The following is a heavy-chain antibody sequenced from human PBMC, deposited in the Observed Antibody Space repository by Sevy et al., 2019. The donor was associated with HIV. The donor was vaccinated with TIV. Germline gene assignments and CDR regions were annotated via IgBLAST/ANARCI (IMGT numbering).Heavy chain of an antibody. D-gene: IGHD3-22*01. J-gene: IGHJ4*02. CDR2: IKQAGSEK. CDR1: GFTFSSYW. V-gene: IGHV3-7*04. CDR3: ARAWYYYDSSGYTDY. Sequence: GGSLRLSCAASGFTFSSYWMSWVRQAPGKGLEWVANIKQAGSEKYYVDSVKGRFTISRDNAKNSLYLQMNSLRAEDTAVYYCARAWYYYDSSGYTDYWGQGTLVTVSS.